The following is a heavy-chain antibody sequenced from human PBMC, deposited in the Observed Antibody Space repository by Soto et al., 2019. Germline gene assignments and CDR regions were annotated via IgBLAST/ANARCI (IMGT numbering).Heavy chain of an antibody. J-gene: IGHJ5*02. D-gene: IGHD6-13*01. CDR1: GFTFSSYA. Sequence: EVQLLESGGGLVQPGGSLRLSCAASGFTFSSYAMSWVRQAPGKGLVWVSAISGSGGSTYYADSVKGRFTISRDNSKNTLYLHMNSLRAEDTAVYYCAKDIGYSSSGYFQIGWVDPWGQGSLVTVSS. CDR2: ISGSGGST. V-gene: IGHV3-23*01. CDR3: AKDIGYSSSGYFQIGWVDP.